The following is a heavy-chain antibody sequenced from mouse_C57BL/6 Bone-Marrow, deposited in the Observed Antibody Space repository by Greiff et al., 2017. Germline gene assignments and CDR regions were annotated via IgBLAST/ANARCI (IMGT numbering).Heavy chain of an antibody. CDR1: GYTFSSYW. CDR2: IHPDSGST. V-gene: IGHV1-64*01. J-gene: IGHJ4*01. CDR3: ATYATDY. Sequence: QVQLQQSGAELVKPGASVKLSCKASGYTFSSYWMHWVKQRPGQGLEWIGMIHPDSGSTNYNEKFKSKATLTEDNSSSTAYMQLSSLTSEDSAVYEWATYATDYWGQGTSVTVSS.